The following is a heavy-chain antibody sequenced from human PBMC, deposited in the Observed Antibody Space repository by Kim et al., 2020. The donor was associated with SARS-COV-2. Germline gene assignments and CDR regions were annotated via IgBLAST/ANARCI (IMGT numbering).Heavy chain of an antibody. CDR2: ISYDGSNK. CDR3: ARDPWSRLRGLTYSYYGRDV. J-gene: IGHJ6*02. V-gene: IGHV3-30-3*01. CDR1: GFTFSSCA. D-gene: IGHD3-10*01. Sequence: GGSLRLSCAASGFTFSSCAIHWVRQAPGKGLEWVAVISYDGSNKNYAASVKGRFTISRDNSKNTLYLQMNSLRAEDTALHYCARDPWSRLRGLTYSYYGRDVGGQGTTVTVSS.